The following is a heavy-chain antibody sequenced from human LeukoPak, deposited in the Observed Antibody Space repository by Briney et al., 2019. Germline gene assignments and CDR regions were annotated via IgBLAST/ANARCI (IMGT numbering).Heavy chain of an antibody. CDR2: INTDGSST. V-gene: IGHV3-74*01. Sequence: GGSLRLSCAASGFTFSSYWMHWVRQAPGKGLVWVSRINTDGSSTIYPDSVKGRFTTSRDNAKNTLYLQMNSLRAEDTAVYYCARDRGGSGPTTTDYWGQGTLVTVSS. CDR1: GFTFSSYW. CDR3: ARDRGGSGPTTTDY. J-gene: IGHJ4*02. D-gene: IGHD6-19*01.